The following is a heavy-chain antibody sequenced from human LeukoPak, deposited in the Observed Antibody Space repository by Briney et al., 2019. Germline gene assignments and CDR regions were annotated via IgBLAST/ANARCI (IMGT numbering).Heavy chain of an antibody. J-gene: IGHJ5*02. V-gene: IGHV1-18*01. CDR3: VRGILSDDTLTGP. CDR1: GYTFSSDG. D-gene: IGHD3-9*01. CDR2: ISTYNGDT. Sequence: ASVTVSCKTSGYTFSSDGINWVRQAPGQGLEWMGWISTYNGDTHYGQKVQGRVTMTTDTSTNTAYMELRSLTSDDTAVYYCVRGILSDDTLTGPWGQGTLVTVSS.